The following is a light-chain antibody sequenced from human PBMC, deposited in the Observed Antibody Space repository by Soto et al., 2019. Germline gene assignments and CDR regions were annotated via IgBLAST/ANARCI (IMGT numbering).Light chain of an antibody. J-gene: IGLJ1*01. CDR2: DVG. CDR1: SSDVGNYNY. Sequence: QSALTQPASVSGSPGQSITISCTGASSDVGNYNYVSWYQQHPGKAPKLIIYDVGARPSGISDRFSGSKSGNTASLTISGLQAEDEADYYCSSYTAFTTYVFGSGTKVTVL. CDR3: SSYTAFTTYV. V-gene: IGLV2-14*03.